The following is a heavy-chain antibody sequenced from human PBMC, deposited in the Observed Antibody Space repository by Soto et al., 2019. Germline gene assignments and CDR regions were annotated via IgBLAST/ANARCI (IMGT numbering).Heavy chain of an antibody. CDR3: AKNYDSSGYYTEF. D-gene: IGHD3-22*01. J-gene: IGHJ4*02. CDR1: GFTFSNYA. CDR2: ISGSGGNT. Sequence: GGSLRLSCAASGFTFSNYAMSWVRQAPGKGLEWVSAISGSGGNTFYANSVKGRFTISRDNSKNTLFLQMNSLRGEDTAVYYCAKNYDSSGYYTEFWGQGTQVTVSS. V-gene: IGHV3-23*01.